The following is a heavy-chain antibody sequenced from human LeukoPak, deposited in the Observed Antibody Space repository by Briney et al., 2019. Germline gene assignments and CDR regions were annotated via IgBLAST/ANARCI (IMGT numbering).Heavy chain of an antibody. CDR1: GFTFSSYA. CDR2: IIATGAGT. J-gene: IGHJ4*02. Sequence: GGSLRLSCAASGFTFSSYAMSWVPQAPGKGLEWFSNIIATGAGTYYADSVKGRFIVSRDNSRYTLSLQMTSLRAEDTAVYYCAKRDTRGSYYFDPWGQGTLVTVSS. V-gene: IGHV3-23*01. D-gene: IGHD5-12*01. CDR3: AKRDTRGSYYFDP.